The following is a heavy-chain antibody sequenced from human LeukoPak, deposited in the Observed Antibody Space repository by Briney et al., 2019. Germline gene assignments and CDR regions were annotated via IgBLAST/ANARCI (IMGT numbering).Heavy chain of an antibody. D-gene: IGHD3-22*01. V-gene: IGHV1-69*13. J-gene: IGHJ3*02. CDR1: GGTFSSYA. CDR3: ARDRIYYDSSGFADHAFDI. CDR2: IIPIFGTA. Sequence: GASVKVSCKASGGTFSSYAISWVRQAPGQGLEWMGGIIPIFGTANYAQKFQGRVTITADESTSTAYMELSSLRSADTAVYYCARDRIYYDSSGFADHAFDIWGQGTMVTVSS.